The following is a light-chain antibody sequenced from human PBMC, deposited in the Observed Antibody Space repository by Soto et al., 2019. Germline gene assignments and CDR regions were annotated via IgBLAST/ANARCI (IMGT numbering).Light chain of an antibody. CDR1: QDIRNT. CDR2: AAS. J-gene: IGKJ1*01. V-gene: IGKV1-6*01. Sequence: AIQMTQSPSSLSASVGDRGAISCRASQDIRNTLAWYQQKPGEAPKLLIFAASNLQSGVPSRFSGSGSVTDFTLAITGLQPEDFATYYCLQYYNFSWTFGQGTKVDI. CDR3: LQYYNFSWT.